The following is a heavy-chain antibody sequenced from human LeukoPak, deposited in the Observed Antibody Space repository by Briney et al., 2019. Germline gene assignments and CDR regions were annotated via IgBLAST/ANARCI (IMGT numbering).Heavy chain of an antibody. Sequence: ASVKVSCKASGYTFTGFGISWLRQAPGQGLEWAAWISTYSVSTHYAQKFQDRVTMSTDTSTSTAYMELRSLRSDDTAVYYCARERGRVVIDYFDYWGQGALVTVSS. CDR2: ISTYSVST. CDR1: GYTFTGFG. CDR3: ARERGRVVIDYFDY. J-gene: IGHJ4*02. D-gene: IGHD2-15*01. V-gene: IGHV1-18*01.